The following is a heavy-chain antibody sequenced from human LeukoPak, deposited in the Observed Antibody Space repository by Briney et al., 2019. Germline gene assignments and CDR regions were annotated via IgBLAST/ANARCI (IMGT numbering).Heavy chain of an antibody. V-gene: IGHV5-51*01. CDR3: ARLAYYESSGYHLDY. D-gene: IGHD3-22*01. CDR1: GYSLTSYW. J-gene: IGHJ4*02. Sequence: GESLKISCKSSGYSLTSYWIAWVRQMPGKGLEWMGVIYPSDSDTIYSPSFQGQVTFSADKSITTAYLQWSSLKASDTAMYYCARLAYYESSGYHLDYWGQGTLVTVPS. CDR2: IYPSDSDT.